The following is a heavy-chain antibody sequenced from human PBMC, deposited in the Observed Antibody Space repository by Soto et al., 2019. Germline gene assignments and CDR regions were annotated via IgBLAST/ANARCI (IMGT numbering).Heavy chain of an antibody. CDR1: GFTFSSYA. V-gene: IGHV3-23*01. Sequence: GGSLRLSCAASGFTFSSYAMSWVRQAPGKGLEWVSAISGSGGSTYYADSVKGRFTISRDNSKNTLYLQMNSLRAEDTAVYYCAKDHSVGGYDFWIGFYDYYYYYGMDGWGKGTTVTVSS. CDR2: ISGSGGST. D-gene: IGHD3-3*01. CDR3: AKDHSVGGYDFWIGFYDYYYYYGMDG. J-gene: IGHJ6*04.